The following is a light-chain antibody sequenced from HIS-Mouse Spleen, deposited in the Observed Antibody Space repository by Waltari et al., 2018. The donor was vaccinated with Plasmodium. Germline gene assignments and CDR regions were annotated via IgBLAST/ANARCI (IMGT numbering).Light chain of an antibody. V-gene: IGLV8-61*01. CDR3: VLYMGSGIWV. Sequence: QTVVTQEPSFSVSPGGTVTLTCGLSSGSVSTSYYHSWYQQTPGQAHTTLSFITNVRSSGVPYRCSGAILGNKAALTSTGAQADDESDYYCVLYMGSGIWVFGGGTKLTVL. CDR1: SGSVSTSYY. CDR2: ITN. J-gene: IGLJ2*01.